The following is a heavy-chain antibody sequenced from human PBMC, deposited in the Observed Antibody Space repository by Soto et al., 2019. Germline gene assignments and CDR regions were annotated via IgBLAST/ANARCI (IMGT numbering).Heavy chain of an antibody. D-gene: IGHD1-26*01. CDR3: ARVVVGSRLSLDY. Sequence: QVHLVQSGAEVKKPGSSVTVSCKASGGTFSSYAISWVRQAPGQGLEWMAGISPIFGTPIYAQKFQDRVTITADDSTMTAYMEMNRLTSEDTAVYYCARVVVGSRLSLDYWGQGTLVTISS. CDR1: GGTFSSYA. J-gene: IGHJ4*02. V-gene: IGHV1-69*01. CDR2: ISPIFGTP.